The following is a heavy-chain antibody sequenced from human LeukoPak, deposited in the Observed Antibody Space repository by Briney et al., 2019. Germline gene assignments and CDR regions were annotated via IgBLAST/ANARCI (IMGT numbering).Heavy chain of an antibody. CDR1: GGSITAGNHH. D-gene: IGHD3-16*01. V-gene: IGHV4-39*01. Sequence: PSETLSLTCTVSGGSITAGNHHWVWIPQPPGKGLEWIGSVYYSGSIFSDTSHKSRVTISGDTSKNQFSLSLSSVTAADTAVYYCARLNPGYVTAPHDSWGQGMLVTVSS. CDR2: VYYSGSI. J-gene: IGHJ5*01. CDR3: ARLNPGYVTAPHDS.